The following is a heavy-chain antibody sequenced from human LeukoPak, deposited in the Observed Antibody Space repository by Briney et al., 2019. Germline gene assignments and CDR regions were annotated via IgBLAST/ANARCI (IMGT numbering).Heavy chain of an antibody. V-gene: IGHV3-23*01. CDR1: GFTFSSYG. CDR3: AKSYYYGSRTDPHGPMDV. CDR2: ISGSGGST. J-gene: IGHJ6*01. Sequence: GGSLRLSCAASGFTFSSYGMSWVRQAPGKGLEWVSAISGSGGSTYYADSVKGRFTISRNNSKNNLYLEINNLRADDTDVYYCAKSYYYGSRTDPHGPMDVWGKGTTVTISS. D-gene: IGHD3-10*01.